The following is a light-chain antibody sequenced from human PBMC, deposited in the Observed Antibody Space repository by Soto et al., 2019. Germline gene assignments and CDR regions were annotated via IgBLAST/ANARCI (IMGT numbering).Light chain of an antibody. CDR3: QQYGSSGT. V-gene: IGKV3-20*01. CDR2: NAS. CDR1: QSVSTK. Sequence: EIVMTQSPGILSLSPGETATLSCRASQSVSTKLAWYQQRPGQTPRLLIYNASTRATGVPARFSGGGSVTEFSLTISRLEPEDFAVYYCQQYGSSGTFGQGTKVEIK. J-gene: IGKJ1*01.